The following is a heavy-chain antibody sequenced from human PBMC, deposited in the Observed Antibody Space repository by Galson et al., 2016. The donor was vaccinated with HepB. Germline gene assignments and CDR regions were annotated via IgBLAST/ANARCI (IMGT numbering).Heavy chain of an antibody. CDR3: ARETLVYCGSDCYPGATFES. CDR1: GGTFSSYG. D-gene: IGHD2-21*02. Sequence: SVKVSCKASGGTFSSYGVSWVRQTPGQGLEWVGGILPLFDTANYAQRFQGRVTITADESTSTAYMQLSSLRFEDTAVYYCARETLVYCGSDCYPGATFESWGQGTLVTVSS. J-gene: IGHJ4*02. V-gene: IGHV1-69*13. CDR2: ILPLFDTA.